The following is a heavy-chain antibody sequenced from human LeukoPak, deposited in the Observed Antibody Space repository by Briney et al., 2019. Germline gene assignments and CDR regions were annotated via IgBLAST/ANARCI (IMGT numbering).Heavy chain of an antibody. CDR2: ISYDGSNK. J-gene: IGHJ6*03. Sequence: GGSLRLSCAVSGFTFSNYWMSWVRQAPGKGLEWVAVISYDGSNKYYADSVKGRFTISRDNSKNTLYLQMGSLRAEDMAVYYCARDSKVATFGYYYYYMDVWGKGTTVTVSS. D-gene: IGHD5-12*01. V-gene: IGHV3-30*14. CDR3: ARDSKVATFGYYYYYMDV. CDR1: GFTFSNYW.